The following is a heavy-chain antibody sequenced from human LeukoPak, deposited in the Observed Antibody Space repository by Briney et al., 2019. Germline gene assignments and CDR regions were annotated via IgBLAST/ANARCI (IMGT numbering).Heavy chain of an antibody. CDR2: ISSSSSYT. D-gene: IGHD3-22*01. J-gene: IGHJ4*02. V-gene: IGHV3-11*06. Sequence: GGSLSLSCAASGFTFSDYYMSWIRQAPGKGLEWVSYISSSSSYTNYADSVKGRFTISRDNAKNSLYLQMNSLRAEDTAVYYCARIAYYYDSSGLDYLGQGTLVTVSS. CDR3: ARIAYYYDSSGLDY. CDR1: GFTFSDYY.